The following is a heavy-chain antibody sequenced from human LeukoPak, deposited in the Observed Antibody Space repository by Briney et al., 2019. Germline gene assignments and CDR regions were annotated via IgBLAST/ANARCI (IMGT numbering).Heavy chain of an antibody. V-gene: IGHV4-59*08. D-gene: IGHD6-13*01. J-gene: IGHJ5*02. CDR2: IYYSGST. CDR1: GGSISSYY. Sequence: SETLSLTCTVSGGSISSYYWSWIRQPPGKGLEWIGYIYYSGSTYYNPSLKSRVTISVDTSKNQFSLKLSSVTAADTAVYYCARHEFVAAAGRSNWFDPWGQGTLVTVSS. CDR3: ARHEFVAAAGRSNWFDP.